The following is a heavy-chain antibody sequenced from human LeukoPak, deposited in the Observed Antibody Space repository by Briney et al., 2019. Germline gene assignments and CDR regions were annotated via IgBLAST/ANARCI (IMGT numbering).Heavy chain of an antibody. D-gene: IGHD2-21*02. CDR2: VYFTGNT. V-gene: IGHV4-59*02. CDR1: GGSVGTYY. CDR3: ATLSVRLLTLDV. J-gene: IGHJ6*02. Sequence: SETLSLTCNISGGSVGTYYGSWIRQPPGKGLEWIGYVYFTGNTNYNPSLKSRLAISMGTSKNLLSLTLSSVTAADTAVYFCATLSVRLLTLDVWGQGTTVTVSS.